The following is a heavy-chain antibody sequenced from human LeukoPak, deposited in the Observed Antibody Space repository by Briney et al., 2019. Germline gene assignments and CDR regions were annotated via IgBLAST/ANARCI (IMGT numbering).Heavy chain of an antibody. CDR1: GFTFSDYY. CDR3: ARDTPWGPLLPFDY. D-gene: IGHD2-15*01. CDR2: ISSSGSTI. Sequence: PGGSLRLSCAASGFTFSDYYMSWIRQAPGKGLEWVSYISSSGSTIYYADSVKGRFTISRDNAKNSLYLQMNSLRAEDTAVYYCARDTPWGPLLPFDYWGQGTLVTVSS. J-gene: IGHJ4*02. V-gene: IGHV3-11*04.